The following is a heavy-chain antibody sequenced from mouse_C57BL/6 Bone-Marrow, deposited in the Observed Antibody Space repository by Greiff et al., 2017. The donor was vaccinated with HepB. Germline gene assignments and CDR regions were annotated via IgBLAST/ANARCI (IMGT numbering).Heavy chain of an antibody. J-gene: IGHJ4*01. CDR2: ISSGSSTI. V-gene: IGHV5-17*01. Sequence: DVKLVESGGGLVKPGGSLKLSCAASGFTFSDYGMHWVRQAPEKGLEWVAYISSGSSTIYYADTVKGRFTISRDNAKNTLFLQMTSLRSEDTAMYYCARPLYYYGSSYAMDYWGQGTSVTVSS. CDR3: ARPLYYYGSSYAMDY. D-gene: IGHD1-1*01. CDR1: GFTFSDYG.